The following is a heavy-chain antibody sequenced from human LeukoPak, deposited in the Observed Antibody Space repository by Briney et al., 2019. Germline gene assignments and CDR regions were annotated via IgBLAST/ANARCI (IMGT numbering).Heavy chain of an antibody. Sequence: GGSLRLSCAASGFTFSSYAMSWVRQAPGKGREWVSAISGSGGSTYYADSVKGRFTISRDNSKNTLYLQMNSLRAEDTAVYYCAKVSGGWYNYYGMDVWGKGTTVTVSS. V-gene: IGHV3-23*01. CDR1: GFTFSSYA. D-gene: IGHD6-19*01. CDR2: ISGSGGST. CDR3: AKVSGGWYNYYGMDV. J-gene: IGHJ6*04.